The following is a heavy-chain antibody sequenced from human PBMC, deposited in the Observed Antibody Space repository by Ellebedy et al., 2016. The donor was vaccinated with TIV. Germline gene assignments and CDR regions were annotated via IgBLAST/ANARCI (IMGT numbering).Heavy chain of an antibody. CDR1: GGTFSSYA. V-gene: IGHV1-69*06. CDR3: GVVVVAAPSHYYYGMDV. CDR2: IIPIFGTA. Sequence: SVKVSCXASGGTFSSYAISWVRQAPGQGLEWMGGIIPIFGTANYAQKFQGRVTITADKSTSTAYMELSSLRSEDTAVYYCGVVVVAAPSHYYYGMDVWGQGTTVTVSS. J-gene: IGHJ6*02. D-gene: IGHD2-15*01.